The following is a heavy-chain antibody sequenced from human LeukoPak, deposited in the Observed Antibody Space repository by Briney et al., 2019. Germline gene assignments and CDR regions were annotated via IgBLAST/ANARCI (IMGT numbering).Heavy chain of an antibody. V-gene: IGHV3-7*01. J-gene: IGHJ3*02. CDR3: ARDLRGDAFDI. CDR2: IKQDGSEK. Sequence: GGSLRLSCAASGFTFSSYWMSWVRQAPGKGLEWVANIKQDGSEKYYVDSVKGRFTISRDNAKNSLYLQMNSLRAEETAVYYCARDLRGDAFDIWGQGTMVTVSS. CDR1: GFTFSSYW.